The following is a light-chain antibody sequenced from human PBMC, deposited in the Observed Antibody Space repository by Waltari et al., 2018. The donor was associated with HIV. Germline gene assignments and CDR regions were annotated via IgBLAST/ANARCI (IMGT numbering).Light chain of an antibody. CDR2: YDS. J-gene: IGLJ2*01. CDR1: NIGSKS. Sequence: SYVLTQPPSVSVAPGKTARITCGGNNIGSKSVHWYQQKPGQAPVLVIYYDSDRPSGIPERFSGSNPGNTATLTISRVEAGDEAEYYCQVWDSSSDHPVFGGGTKLTVL. CDR3: QVWDSSSDHPV. V-gene: IGLV3-21*04.